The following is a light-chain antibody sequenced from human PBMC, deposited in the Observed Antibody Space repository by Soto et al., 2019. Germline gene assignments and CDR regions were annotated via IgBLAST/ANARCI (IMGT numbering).Light chain of an antibody. V-gene: IGKV3-15*01. CDR2: TAY. CDR1: ESVLTG. J-gene: IGKJ1*01. Sequence: MTQCPATLSVSPGEHITLSRWASESVLTGLAWYQQNTGQAPRLLIYTAYSTATGIPARLSGSGYGTDLTITISSMQSEDLEVYFCQQYQYWTPTFGHGTKVDIK. CDR3: QQYQYWTPT.